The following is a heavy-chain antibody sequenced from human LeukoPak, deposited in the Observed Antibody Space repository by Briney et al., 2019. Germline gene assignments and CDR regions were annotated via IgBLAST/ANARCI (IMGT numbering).Heavy chain of an antibody. CDR3: ERGRYYYGSGTSMDV. CDR1: GFTFSSYA. D-gene: IGHD3-10*01. J-gene: IGHJ6*02. CDR2: ISYDGSNK. V-gene: IGHV3-30-3*01. Sequence: GGSLRLSCAASGFTFSSYAMHWVRQAPGKGLEWVAVISYDGSNKYYADSVKGRFTISRDNSKSTLYLQMNSLRAEDTAVYYCERGRYYYGSGTSMDVWGQGTTVTVSS.